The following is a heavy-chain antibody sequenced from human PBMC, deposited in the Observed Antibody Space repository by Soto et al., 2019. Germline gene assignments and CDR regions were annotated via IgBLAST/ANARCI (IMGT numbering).Heavy chain of an antibody. CDR3: ARVGIHNPAMRFDP. V-gene: IGHV4-61*01. CDR1: GGSVSSGSYY. CDR2: IYYSGST. D-gene: IGHD5-18*01. Sequence: SETLSLTCTVSGGSVSSGSYYWSWIRQPPGKGLEWIGYIYYSGSTNYNPSLKSRVTISVDTSKNQFSLKLSSVTAADTAVYYCARVGIHNPAMRFDPWGQGTLVTVSS. J-gene: IGHJ5*02.